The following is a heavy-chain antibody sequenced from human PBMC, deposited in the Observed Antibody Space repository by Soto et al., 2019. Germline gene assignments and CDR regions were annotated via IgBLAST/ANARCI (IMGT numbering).Heavy chain of an antibody. Sequence: GSLRLSCAASGFTFSSYAMSWVRQAPGKGLEWVSAVSGSGQGIYYADSVRGRFTISRDNSKNTVFLHMDSLRAEDTAVYFCAKDRDYPRHYFHYWGQGTLVTVSS. CDR1: GFTFSSYA. V-gene: IGHV3-23*01. D-gene: IGHD3-10*01. J-gene: IGHJ4*02. CDR2: VSGSGQGI. CDR3: AKDRDYPRHYFHY.